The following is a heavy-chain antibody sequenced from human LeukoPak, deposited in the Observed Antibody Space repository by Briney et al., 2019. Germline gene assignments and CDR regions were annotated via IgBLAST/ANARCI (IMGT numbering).Heavy chain of an antibody. D-gene: IGHD3-10*01. CDR2: ISSSSSYI. J-gene: IGHJ6*02. V-gene: IGHV3-21*01. CDR1: GFTFSSYS. Sequence: GGSLRLSCAASGFTFSSYSMNWVRQAPGKGLEWVSSISSSSSYIYYADSVKGRFTISRDNAKNSLYLQMNSLRAEDTAVYYCARGDLLWFGELYYYYYYGMDVWGQGTTVTVSS. CDR3: ARGDLLWFGELYYYYYYGMDV.